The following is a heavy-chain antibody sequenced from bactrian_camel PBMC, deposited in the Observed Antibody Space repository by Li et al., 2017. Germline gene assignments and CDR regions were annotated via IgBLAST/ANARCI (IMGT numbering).Heavy chain of an antibody. CDR2: FRTDGTT. Sequence: VQLVESGGGSVETGGSLKLSCAYSGSTTKTYCMGWFRQAPGKGHEGVAVFRTDGTTKYADSVVGRFLISKDSAKNTLYLQMDSLRPEDTAMYYCAATEALWGACAVPPEAADFGYWGQGTQVTVS. D-gene: IGHD4*01. CDR3: AATEALWGACAVPPEAADFGY. V-gene: IGHV3S1*01. J-gene: IGHJ6*01. CDR1: GSTTKTYC.